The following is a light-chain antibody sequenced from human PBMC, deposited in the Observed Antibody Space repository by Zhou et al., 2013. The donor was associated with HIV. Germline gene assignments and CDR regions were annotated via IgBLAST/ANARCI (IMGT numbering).Light chain of an antibody. V-gene: IGKV1-NL1*01. J-gene: IGKJ2*01. CDR2: GAS. CDR3: QQYYTIPYT. CDR1: QDISNS. Sequence: DIQMTQSPSSLSASVGDRITITCRASQDISNSLVWYQQKPGRAPKLLIYGASRLESGVPSRFGGSGSGTDYTLTISSLKPEDFATYFCQQYYTIPYTFGQGTNLDIK.